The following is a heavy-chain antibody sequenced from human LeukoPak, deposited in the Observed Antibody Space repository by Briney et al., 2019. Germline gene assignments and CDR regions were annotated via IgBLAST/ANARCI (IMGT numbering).Heavy chain of an antibody. J-gene: IGHJ4*02. Sequence: GGSLRLSCAASGFTLSSYAMSWVRQAPGKGLEWVSAISGSGGSTYYADSVKGRFTISRDNSKNTLYLQMNSLRAEDTAVYYCAKDLFVTDYYDSSGYYFDYWGQGTLVTVSS. CDR3: AKDLFVTDYYDSSGYYFDY. D-gene: IGHD3-22*01. CDR1: GFTLSSYA. V-gene: IGHV3-23*01. CDR2: ISGSGGST.